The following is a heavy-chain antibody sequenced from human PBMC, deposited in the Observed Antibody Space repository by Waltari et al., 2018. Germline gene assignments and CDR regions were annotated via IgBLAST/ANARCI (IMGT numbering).Heavy chain of an antibody. V-gene: IGHV4-4*02. CDR1: GGSISSSNW. J-gene: IGHJ3*02. Sequence: QVQLQESGPGLVKPSGTLSLTCAVSGGSISSSNWWSWVRQPPGKGLEWIGEIYHSGSTNDNPSLKSRVTISVDKSKNQFSLKLSSVTAADTALYYCARYPVEDSSSPWAFDIWGQGTMVTVSS. D-gene: IGHD6-13*01. CDR2: IYHSGST. CDR3: ARYPVEDSSSPWAFDI.